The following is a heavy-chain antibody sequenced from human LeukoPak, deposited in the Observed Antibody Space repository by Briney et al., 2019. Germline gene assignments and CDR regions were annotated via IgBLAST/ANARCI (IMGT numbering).Heavy chain of an antibody. V-gene: IGHV4-61*02. CDR2: IYTSGST. CDR1: GGSISSGSYY. CDR3: ARTPYCSSTSCYPFDY. D-gene: IGHD2-2*01. J-gene: IGHJ4*02. Sequence: SETLSLTCTVSGGSISSGSYYWSWIRQPAGKGLEWIGRIYTSGSTNYNPSLKSRVTMSVDTSKNQFSLKLSSVTAADTAVYYCARTPYCSSTSCYPFDYWGQGTLVTVSS.